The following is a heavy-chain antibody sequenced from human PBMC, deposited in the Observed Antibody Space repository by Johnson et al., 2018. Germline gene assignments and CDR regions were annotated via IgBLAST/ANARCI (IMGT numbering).Heavy chain of an antibody. CDR2: IWYDGSNK. J-gene: IGHJ6*02. Sequence: QVQLVQSGGGVVQPGRSLRLSCAASGFTFSSYGMHWVRQAPGKGLEWVAVIWYDGSNKYYADSVKGRFTISRDNSKNTLYLQMNSLRAEDTAVYYCARTVGATSAYYYGMDVWGQGTTVTVSS. CDR1: GFTFSSYG. CDR3: ARTVGATSAYYYGMDV. D-gene: IGHD1-26*01. V-gene: IGHV3-33*01.